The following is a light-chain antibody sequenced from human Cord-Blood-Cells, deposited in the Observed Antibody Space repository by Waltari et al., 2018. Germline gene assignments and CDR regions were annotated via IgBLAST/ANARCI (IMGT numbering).Light chain of an antibody. CDR3: CSYAGSSTVV. J-gene: IGLJ2*01. Sequence: QSALTQPASVSGSPGQSITISCTGTSSDVGSYNLVSWYQQHPGKAPKLMIYEGSKRPSGVSKRLSGSKSGNTASLTISGLQAEDEADYYCCSYAGSSTVVFGGGTKLTVL. CDR1: SSDVGSYNL. V-gene: IGLV2-23*01. CDR2: EGS.